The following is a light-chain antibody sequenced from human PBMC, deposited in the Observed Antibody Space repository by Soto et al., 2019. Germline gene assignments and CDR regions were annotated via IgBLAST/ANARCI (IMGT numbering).Light chain of an antibody. V-gene: IGKV1-39*01. CDR3: QQSYTTPPVWT. CDR2: AAS. Sequence: DIQMTQSPSSLSASVGDRVTITCRASQSINSYLNWYQQKPGKAPKLLIYAASSLRSGVPSRFSGSGSGTDFTLTIRSLQPEDFATYYCQQSYTTPPVWTFGQGTKVDIK. J-gene: IGKJ1*01. CDR1: QSINSY.